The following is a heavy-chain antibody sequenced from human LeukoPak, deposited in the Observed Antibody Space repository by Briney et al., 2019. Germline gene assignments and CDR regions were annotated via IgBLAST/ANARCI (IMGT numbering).Heavy chain of an antibody. D-gene: IGHD5-12*01. CDR2: IYYSGST. CDR3: ARGGDSGYDPIDY. V-gene: IGHV4-59*01. CDR1: GGSISSYY. Sequence: SETLSLACTVSGGSISSYYWSWIRQPPGKGMEWIGYIYYSGSTYYNPSLKSRVTISVDTSKNQFSLKLSSVTAADTAVYYCARGGDSGYDPIDYWGQGTLVTVSP. J-gene: IGHJ4*02.